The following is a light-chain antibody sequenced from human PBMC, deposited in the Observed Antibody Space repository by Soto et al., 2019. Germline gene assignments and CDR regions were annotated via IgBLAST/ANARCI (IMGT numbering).Light chain of an antibody. V-gene: IGKV3-15*01. CDR1: QSVSSN. J-gene: IGKJ5*01. CDR3: QQRSNWPPIT. CDR2: GAS. Sequence: EIVMKQSPATLSVAPGERATLSCRASQSVSSNLACSHQKPGQAPRLLIYGASTRATGIPARFSGSGSGTEFTLTISSLQSEDFAVYYCQQRSNWPPITFGQGTRLEIK.